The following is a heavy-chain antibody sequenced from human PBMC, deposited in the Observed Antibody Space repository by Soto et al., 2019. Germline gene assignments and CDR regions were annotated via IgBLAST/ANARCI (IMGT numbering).Heavy chain of an antibody. Sequence: ASVKVSCKASGYTFTGYYMHWVRQAPGQGLEWMGWINPNSGGTNYAQKFQGRVTMTRDTSISTAYMELSRLRSDDTAVYYCARDLANYYGSGSYYNPYYYYYGMDVWGQGTTVTVSS. CDR1: GYTFTGYY. CDR3: ARDLANYYGSGSYYNPYYYYYGMDV. V-gene: IGHV1-2*02. CDR2: INPNSGGT. D-gene: IGHD3-10*01. J-gene: IGHJ6*02.